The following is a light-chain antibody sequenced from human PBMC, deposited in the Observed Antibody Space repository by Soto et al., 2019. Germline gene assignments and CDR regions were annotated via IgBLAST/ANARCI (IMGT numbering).Light chain of an antibody. CDR1: QSISSS. CDR2: GAS. CDR3: QQYDVWPPWT. J-gene: IGKJ1*01. Sequence: VMTQSPATLSASPGERVTLSCRASQSISSSFLAWYQQKPGQAPRLLIYGASTRATGIPARFSGSGSGTEFTLTISSLQSEDFAVYYCQQYDVWPPWTFGQGTKVEIK. V-gene: IGKV3-15*01.